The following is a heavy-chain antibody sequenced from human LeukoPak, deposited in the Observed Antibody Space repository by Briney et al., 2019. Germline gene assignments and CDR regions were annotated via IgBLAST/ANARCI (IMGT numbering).Heavy chain of an antibody. CDR2: ISAYNGNT. Sequence: ASVKVSCKASGYTFTSYGISWVRQAPGQGLEWMGWISAYNGNTNYAQKLQGRVTMTTDTSTSTAYMELRSLRSDDTAVYYCARDLGRIAVAGNYYYYGMDVWGQGTTVTVSS. J-gene: IGHJ6*02. CDR1: GYTFTSYG. CDR3: ARDLGRIAVAGNYYYYGMDV. V-gene: IGHV1-18*01. D-gene: IGHD6-19*01.